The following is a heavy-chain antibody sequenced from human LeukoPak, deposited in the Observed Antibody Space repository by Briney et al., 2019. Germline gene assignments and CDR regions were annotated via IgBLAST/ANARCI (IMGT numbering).Heavy chain of an antibody. Sequence: TLSLTCTVSGGSISRGGYYWSWIRQHPGKGLEYIGYIYYSGSIYYNPSLKSRVTISLDPSKNQFSLKLSSVTAADRAVYYCARDRGYSYGCDAFDIWGQGTMVTVSS. V-gene: IGHV4-31*03. D-gene: IGHD5-18*01. CDR1: GGSISRGGYY. CDR3: ARDRGYSYGCDAFDI. CDR2: IYYSGSI. J-gene: IGHJ3*02.